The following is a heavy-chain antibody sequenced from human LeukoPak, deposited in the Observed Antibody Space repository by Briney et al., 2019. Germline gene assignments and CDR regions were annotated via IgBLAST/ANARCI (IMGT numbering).Heavy chain of an antibody. CDR3: ARLIVGAIDY. Sequence: GGSLRLSCAASGFTFSSHWMSWVRQAPGKGLEWVANIKQDGSEKYYVDSVKGRFTISRDNAKNSLYPQMNSLRAEDTAVYYCARLIVGAIDYWGQGTLVTVSS. D-gene: IGHD1-26*01. V-gene: IGHV3-7*01. CDR2: IKQDGSEK. J-gene: IGHJ4*02. CDR1: GFTFSSHW.